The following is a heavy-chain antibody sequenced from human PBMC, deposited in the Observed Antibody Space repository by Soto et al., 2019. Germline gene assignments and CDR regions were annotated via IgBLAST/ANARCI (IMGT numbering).Heavy chain of an antibody. CDR2: IYYSGST. CDR1: GGSISSGGYY. V-gene: IGHV4-61*08. J-gene: IGHJ4*02. CDR3: ASSPYSSSWYNY. Sequence: SETLSLTCTVSGGSISSGGYYWSWIRQHPGKGLEWIGYIYYSGSTNYNPSLKSRVTISVDTSKNQFSLKLSSVTAADTAVYYCASSPYSSSWYNYWGQGTLVTVSS. D-gene: IGHD6-13*01.